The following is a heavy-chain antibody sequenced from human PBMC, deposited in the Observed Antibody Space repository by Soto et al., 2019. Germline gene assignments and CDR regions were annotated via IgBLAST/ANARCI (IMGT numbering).Heavy chain of an antibody. Sequence: ASVKVSCKASGYTFTSYGISWVRQAPGQGLEWMGWISAYNGNTNYAQKLQGRVTMTTDTSTSTAYMELRSLRSDDTAVYYCARDIVATILYYYDSSGYSLFDYWGQGTLVTVSS. J-gene: IGHJ4*02. D-gene: IGHD3-22*01. V-gene: IGHV1-18*01. CDR1: GYTFTSYG. CDR3: ARDIVATILYYYDSSGYSLFDY. CDR2: ISAYNGNT.